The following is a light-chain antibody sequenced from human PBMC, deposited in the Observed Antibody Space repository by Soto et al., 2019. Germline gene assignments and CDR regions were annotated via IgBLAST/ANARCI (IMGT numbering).Light chain of an antibody. Sequence: DTQMTQSPATLSASVGDRVTITFRASQGISSWLVWYQQKPGKAPKLLIHAASSLQSGVPSRFSGSGSGTDFTLTINNLEPEDFAIYFCQQTSSFPRTFGQGTKGDIK. CDR2: AAS. V-gene: IGKV1-12*01. CDR1: QGISSW. CDR3: QQTSSFPRT. J-gene: IGKJ1*01.